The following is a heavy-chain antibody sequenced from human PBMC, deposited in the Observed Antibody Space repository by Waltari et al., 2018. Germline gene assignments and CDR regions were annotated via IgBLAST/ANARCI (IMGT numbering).Heavy chain of an antibody. V-gene: IGHV4-34*01. CDR2: INHSGST. CDR1: GGSFSGFY. J-gene: IGHJ6*02. CDR3: ARGLPPYYYGSGKYGMDV. Sequence: QVQLQQWGAGLLKPSETLSLTCAVYGGSFSGFYWSWIRKPPGKGLEWIGEINHSGSTNYNPSLKSRFAISVDTSKNQFSLKLSSVTAADTAVYYCARGLPPYYYGSGKYGMDVWGQGTTFTVSS. D-gene: IGHD3-10*01.